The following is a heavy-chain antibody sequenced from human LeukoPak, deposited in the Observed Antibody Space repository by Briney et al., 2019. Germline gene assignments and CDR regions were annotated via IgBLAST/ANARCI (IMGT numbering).Heavy chain of an antibody. CDR2: INAGNGNT. CDR3: ARARYYGPGTTTDDALLDAFDI. D-gene: IGHD3-10*01. J-gene: IGHJ3*02. CDR1: GYTSTSYA. V-gene: IGHV1-3*01. Sequence: ASVKVSCTASGYTSTSYAMHWVRQAPGQRLEWMGWINAGNGNTKYSQKFQGRVTITRDTSASTAYMELSSLRSEDTAVYYCARARYYGPGTTTDDALLDAFDIWGQGTMVTVSS.